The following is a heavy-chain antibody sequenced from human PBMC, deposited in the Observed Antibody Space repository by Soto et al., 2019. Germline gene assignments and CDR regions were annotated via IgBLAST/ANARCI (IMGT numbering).Heavy chain of an antibody. CDR3: ARSPLIFSFDY. CDR2: IYYSGST. D-gene: IGHD3-9*01. V-gene: IGHV4-59*01. CDR1: GGSISSYY. J-gene: IGHJ4*02. Sequence: QVQLQESGPGLVKPSETLSLTCTVSGGSISSYYWSWIRQPPGKGLEWIGYIYYSGSTNYNPSLKSRVTISVDTSKNQFSLKLSSVTAADTAVYYCARSPLIFSFDYWGQGTLVTVSS.